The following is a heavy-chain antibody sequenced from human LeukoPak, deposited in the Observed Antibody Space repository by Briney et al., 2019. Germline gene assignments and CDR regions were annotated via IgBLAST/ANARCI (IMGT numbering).Heavy chain of an antibody. CDR1: GFTFSSYW. V-gene: IGHV3-74*01. J-gene: IGHJ4*02. CDR3: AREGYCSGGSCYSDFDY. CDR2: INSDGSST. D-gene: IGHD2-15*01. Sequence: GGSLRLSCAASGFTFSSYWMHWVRQAPGKGLVWVSRINSDGSSTSYADPVKGRFTISRDNAKNTLYLQMNSLRAEDTAVYYCAREGYCSGGSCYSDFDYWGQGTLVTVSS.